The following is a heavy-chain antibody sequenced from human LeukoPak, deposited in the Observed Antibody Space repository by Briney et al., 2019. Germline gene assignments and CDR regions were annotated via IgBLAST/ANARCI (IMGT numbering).Heavy chain of an antibody. CDR3: ARHVKNRYNFIDY. CDR1: GVSISRYY. Sequence: PWETLSLTCTVSGVSISRYYWSWIRQPPGKGLEWFGYIYYSGRTNSNPSLKSRVTIPVETSKNQFSLNLSSVTAADTAVYYCARHVKNRYNFIDYWGQGTLVTVSS. V-gene: IGHV4-59*08. D-gene: IGHD5-24*01. J-gene: IGHJ4*02. CDR2: IYYSGRT.